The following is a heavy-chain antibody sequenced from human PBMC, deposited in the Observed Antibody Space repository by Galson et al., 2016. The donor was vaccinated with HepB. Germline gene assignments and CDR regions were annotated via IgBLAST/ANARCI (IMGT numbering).Heavy chain of an antibody. CDR1: GYSFASYW. Sequence: QSGAEVKKPGESLKISCKGSGYSFASYWIGWVRQMPGKGLVYMGTTFPGDSDPTYRPSFQGQVTISVDKSISTAYLQWSSLEAADTAMYYCTRRRFFSAANYCYGMDVWGQGTTVTVSS. CDR3: TRRRFFSAANYCYGMDV. CDR2: TFPGDSDP. J-gene: IGHJ6*02. V-gene: IGHV5-51*01. D-gene: IGHD3-10*01.